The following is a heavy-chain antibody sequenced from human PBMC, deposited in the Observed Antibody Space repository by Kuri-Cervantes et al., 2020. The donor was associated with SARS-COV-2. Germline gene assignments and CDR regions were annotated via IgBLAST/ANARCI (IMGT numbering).Heavy chain of an antibody. CDR2: IYHSGST. CDR1: GYSISSGYY. V-gene: IGHV4-38-2*02. J-gene: IGHJ4*02. Sequence: ESLKISCTVSGYSISSGYYWGWIRQPPGKGLGWIGSIYHSGSTYYNPSLKSRVTISVDTSKNLFSLRLSSVTAADTAVYYCARGGYYYGSGYSLWGQGTLVTVSS. CDR3: ARGGYYYGSGYSL. D-gene: IGHD3-10*01.